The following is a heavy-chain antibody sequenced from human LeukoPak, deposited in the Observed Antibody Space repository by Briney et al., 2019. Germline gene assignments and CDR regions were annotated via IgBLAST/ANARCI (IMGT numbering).Heavy chain of an antibody. D-gene: IGHD6-19*01. CDR2: ISGSGGST. Sequence: GGSLRLSCAASGFTFSSYAMSWVRQAPGKGLEWVSAISGSGGSTYYADSVKGRFTISRDNAKNSLYLQMNSLRAGDTAVYYCASHLIAVAFDYWGQGTLVTVSS. J-gene: IGHJ4*02. V-gene: IGHV3-23*01. CDR3: ASHLIAVAFDY. CDR1: GFTFSSYA.